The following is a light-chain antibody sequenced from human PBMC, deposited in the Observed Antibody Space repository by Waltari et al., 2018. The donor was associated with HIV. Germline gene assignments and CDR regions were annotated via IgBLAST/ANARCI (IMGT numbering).Light chain of an antibody. J-gene: IGLJ2*01. V-gene: IGLV2-14*01. CDR3: SSYTSSSTFYVV. CDR1: RSDLGGYHY. Sequence: QSALTQPASVSGSPGQSLPISCTGTRSDLGGYHYVSWYQQHPGKTPKLMIYEVSNRPSGVSNRFSGSKSGNTASLTISGLQAEDEADYYCSSYTSSSTFYVVFGGGTKLTVL. CDR2: EVS.